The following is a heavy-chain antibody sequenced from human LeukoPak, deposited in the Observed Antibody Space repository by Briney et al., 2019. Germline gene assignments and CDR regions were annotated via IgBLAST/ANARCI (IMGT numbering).Heavy chain of an antibody. Sequence: SETLSLTCGVSGGSITNTNYWTWVRQPPGKGLEWIGEFNLQGSTNYNPSLMGRVAISVDTSENHISLQLTSVTAADTAVYYCAREGGPYRPLDYSGQGTLVTVSS. V-gene: IGHV4-4*02. CDR1: GGSITNTNY. J-gene: IGHJ4*02. CDR3: AREGGPYRPLDY. CDR2: FNLQGST.